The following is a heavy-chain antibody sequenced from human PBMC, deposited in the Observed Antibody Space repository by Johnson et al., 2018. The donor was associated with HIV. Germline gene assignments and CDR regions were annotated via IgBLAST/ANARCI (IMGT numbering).Heavy chain of an antibody. Sequence: VQLVESGGGLIQPGGSLRLSCAASGFTVSSNCMTWVCQAPGKGLEWVSVIYSDDSTYYADSVKGRFNISRDESKNSLSLQMSSLKTEDTPVYYCTRDRDGVGVSWGQGTMVTVSS. CDR2: IYSDDST. V-gene: IGHV3-53*01. J-gene: IGHJ3*01. CDR3: TRDRDGVGVS. D-gene: IGHD3-10*01. CDR1: GFTVSSNC.